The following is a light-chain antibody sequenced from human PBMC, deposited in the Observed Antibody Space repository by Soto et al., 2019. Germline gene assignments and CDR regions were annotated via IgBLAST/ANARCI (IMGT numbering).Light chain of an antibody. V-gene: IGKV1-5*01. J-gene: IGKJ3*01. CDR3: QQRGT. CDR2: DAS. Sequence: DIQMTQSPSTLSASVGDTVSITCRASQSISGWMAWYQQKPGKVPKLLIFDASSLESGVPSRFSGSGSGTIFTLTISSLEPEDFAIYYCQQRGTFGPGTKVDIK. CDR1: QSISGW.